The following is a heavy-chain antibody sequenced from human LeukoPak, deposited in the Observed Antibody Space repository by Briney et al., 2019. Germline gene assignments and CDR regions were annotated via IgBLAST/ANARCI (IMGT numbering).Heavy chain of an antibody. CDR3: ARDLGEVFAFDI. D-gene: IGHD3-3*01. CDR2: IYYSGST. V-gene: IGHV4-59*01. Sequence: SETLSLTCTVSGGSISSYYWSWIRQPPGKGLEWIGYIYYSGSTNYNPSLKSRVTISVDTSKNQFSLKLSSVTAADTAVYYCARDLGEVFAFDIWGQGTMVTVSS. CDR1: GGSISSYY. J-gene: IGHJ3*02.